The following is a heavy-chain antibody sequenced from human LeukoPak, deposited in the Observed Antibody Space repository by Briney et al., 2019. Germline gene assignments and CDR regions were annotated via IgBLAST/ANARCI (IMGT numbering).Heavy chain of an antibody. CDR3: ARRSEFGVLYYMDI. CDR1: GFTFSSYS. D-gene: IGHD3-16*01. V-gene: IGHV3-48*01. Sequence: GGSLRLSCVASGFTFSSYSMNWVRQAPGKGLEWDSYISGSSGTIYYADSVKGRFTISRDNAKNSLYLQMNSLRAEDTAVYYCARRSEFGVLYYMDIWGKGTTVTVSS. CDR2: ISGSSGTI. J-gene: IGHJ6*03.